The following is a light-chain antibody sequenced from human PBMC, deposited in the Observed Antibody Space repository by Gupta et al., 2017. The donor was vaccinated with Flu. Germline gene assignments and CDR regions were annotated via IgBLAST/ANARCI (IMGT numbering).Light chain of an antibody. V-gene: IGLV1-47*01. Sequence: QSVLTQPPSASGTPGQRVTISCSGSSSNIGSNYVYWYQQLPGTAPKLLIYRNNQRPSGVPDRFSGSKSGTSASLAICGLRSEDEADYYCAAWDDSLSGVFGGGTKLTVL. CDR3: AAWDDSLSGV. CDR1: SSNIGSNY. CDR2: RNN. J-gene: IGLJ3*02.